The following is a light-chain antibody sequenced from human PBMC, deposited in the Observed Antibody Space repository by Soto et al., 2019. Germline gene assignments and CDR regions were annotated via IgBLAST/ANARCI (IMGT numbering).Light chain of an antibody. V-gene: IGKV1-6*01. CDR2: AAS. Sequence: AIQMTQSPSSLSASVGDRVTITCRASQGIRNDLDWFQQKPGKAPKLLIYAASNLQSGVPARFSGSGSGTDFTLTISSLQPEDFATYYCLQYSKWPITFGQGTRLEIK. CDR1: QGIRND. CDR3: LQYSKWPIT. J-gene: IGKJ5*01.